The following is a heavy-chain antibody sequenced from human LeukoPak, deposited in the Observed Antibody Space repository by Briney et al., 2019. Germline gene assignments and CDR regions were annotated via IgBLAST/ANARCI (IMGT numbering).Heavy chain of an antibody. V-gene: IGHV4-4*02. J-gene: IGHJ4*02. CDR1: GGSISSSNW. Sequence: SETLSLTCAVSGGSISSSNWWSWVRQPPGKGLEWIGEIYHSGSTNYNPSLKSRVTISVDKSKNQFSLKLSSVTAADTAVYYCARDQYDTWSRRGNFDSWGQGILVIVSS. CDR3: ARDQYDTWSRRGNFDS. CDR2: IYHSGST. D-gene: IGHD3-3*01.